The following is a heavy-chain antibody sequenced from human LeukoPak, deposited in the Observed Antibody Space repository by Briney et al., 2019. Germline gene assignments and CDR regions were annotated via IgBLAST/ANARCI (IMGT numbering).Heavy chain of an antibody. CDR2: INGSGDRT. CDR1: GFTFSSYA. V-gene: IGHV3-23*01. CDR3: AKPARTDYADY. D-gene: IGHD1-14*01. Sequence: GGTLRLSCVASGFTFSSYAMNWVRRAPGKGLEWVSSINGSGDRTYYADSVKGRFTISRDNSKNTLYLQMNSLRAEDTAVYYCAKPARTDYADYWGQGTLVTVSS. J-gene: IGHJ4*02.